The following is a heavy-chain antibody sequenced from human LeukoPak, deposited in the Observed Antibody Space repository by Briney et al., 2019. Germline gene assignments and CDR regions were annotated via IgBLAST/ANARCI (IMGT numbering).Heavy chain of an antibody. CDR1: GCTFSNKA. V-gene: IGHV3-23*01. D-gene: IGHD4-17*01. CDR3: ASQTTVKYYFDY. Sequence: GGPLILSCAASGCTFSNKAMNWVHQAPGKRLEWVSTISGSGVSTYYADSVKGRFTISRDNSKNTLYLQLNSLRGEDTAVYYCASQTTVKYYFDYWGQGTLVTVSS. CDR2: ISGSGVST. J-gene: IGHJ4*02.